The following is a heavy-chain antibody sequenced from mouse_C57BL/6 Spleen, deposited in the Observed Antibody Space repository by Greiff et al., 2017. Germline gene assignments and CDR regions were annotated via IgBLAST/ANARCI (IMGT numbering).Heavy chain of an antibody. Sequence: QVQLQQSGPELVKPGASVKISCKASGYAFSSSWMNWVKQRPGKGLEWIGRIYPGDGDTNYNGKFKGKATLTADKSSSTAYMQLSSLTSEDSAVYFCARGNWGSYYFGYWGQGTTLTVSS. D-gene: IGHD4-1*01. V-gene: IGHV1-82*01. CDR1: GYAFSSSW. CDR3: ARGNWGSYYFGY. CDR2: IYPGDGDT. J-gene: IGHJ2*01.